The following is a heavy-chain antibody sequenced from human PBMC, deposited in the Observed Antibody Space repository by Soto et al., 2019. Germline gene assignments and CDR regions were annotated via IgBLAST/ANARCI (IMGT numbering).Heavy chain of an antibody. D-gene: IGHD6-19*01. Sequence: ASVKVSCKASGYTFTSYAMHWVRQAPGQRLEWMGWINAGNGNTKYSQKFQGRVTITRDTSASTAYMELSSLRSEDTAVYYCARVDYLEQWVVRGRAYDIWGQGTMVTVSS. CDR1: GYTFTSYA. V-gene: IGHV1-3*01. J-gene: IGHJ3*02. CDR2: INAGNGNT. CDR3: ARVDYLEQWVVRGRAYDI.